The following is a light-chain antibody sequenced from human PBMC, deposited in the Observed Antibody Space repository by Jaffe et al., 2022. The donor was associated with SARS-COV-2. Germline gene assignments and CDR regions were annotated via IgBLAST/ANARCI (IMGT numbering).Light chain of an antibody. CDR2: INSDGSH. CDR1: SGHSSYA. J-gene: IGLJ2*01. Sequence: QLVLTQSPSASASLGASVNLTCTLSSGHSSYAIAWHQQQPEKGPRYLMKINSDGSHNKGDGIPDRFSGSSSGAERYLTISSLLSEDEADYYCQTWGTGIRVVFGGGTKLTVL. CDR3: QTWGTGIRVV. V-gene: IGLV4-69*01.